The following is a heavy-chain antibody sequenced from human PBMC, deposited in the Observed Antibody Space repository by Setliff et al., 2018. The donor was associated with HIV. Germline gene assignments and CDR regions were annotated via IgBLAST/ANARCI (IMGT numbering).Heavy chain of an antibody. CDR2: MSPNSGNT. J-gene: IGHJ4*02. CDR3: ARGFIAARRTVDY. D-gene: IGHD6-6*01. V-gene: IGHV1-8*02. Sequence: ASVKVSCKASGYTFTSFDINWVRQATGQGLEWMGWMSPNSGNTGYAQKFQGRVTMTRNTSISTAYMELSSLRSEDTAVYYCARGFIAARRTVDYWGQGTLVTVSS. CDR1: GYTFTSFD.